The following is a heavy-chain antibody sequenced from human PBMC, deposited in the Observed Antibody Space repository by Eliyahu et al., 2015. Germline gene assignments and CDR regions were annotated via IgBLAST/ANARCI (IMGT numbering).Heavy chain of an antibody. CDR1: GFTFPTYE. J-gene: IGHJ4*02. D-gene: IGHD6-13*01. Sequence: QLVESGGGLVHPGGSLRLPCAVSGFTFPTYEMNWVRQAPGKGLEWIAXISRTGNTIYYADSVKGRFTISRDNSKNSVFLQMDSLRVEDTGIYYCSRQRGIWSHFDYWGQGTLVTASS. CDR2: ISRTGNTI. V-gene: IGHV3-48*03. CDR3: SRQRGIWSHFDY.